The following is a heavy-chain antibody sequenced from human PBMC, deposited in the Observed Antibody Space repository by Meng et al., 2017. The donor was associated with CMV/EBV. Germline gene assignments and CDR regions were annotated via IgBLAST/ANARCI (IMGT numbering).Heavy chain of an antibody. CDR3: VRGWQQLAFDY. CDR2: ISYDGSNT. V-gene: IGHV3-30-3*01. D-gene: IGHD6-13*01. Sequence: SCPASGFTFSSYAMHWVRQAPGKGLEWVAVISYDGSNTYYADSVKGRFTISRDNSKNTLYLQMNSLRAEDTALYYCVRGWQQLAFDYWGQGTLVTVSS. CDR1: GFTFSSYA. J-gene: IGHJ4*02.